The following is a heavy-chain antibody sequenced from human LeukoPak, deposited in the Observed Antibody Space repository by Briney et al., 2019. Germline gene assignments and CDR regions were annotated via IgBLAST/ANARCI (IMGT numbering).Heavy chain of an antibody. CDR3: ARSTCSGGSCSIDY. CDR2: IYYSGST. D-gene: IGHD2-15*01. Sequence: SETLSLTCTVSGGSISSYYWSWTRQPPGKGLEWIGYIYYSGSTNYNPSLKSRVTISVDTSKNQFSLKLSSVTAADTAVYYCARSTCSGGSCSIDYWGQGTLVTVSS. V-gene: IGHV4-59*01. J-gene: IGHJ4*02. CDR1: GGSISSYY.